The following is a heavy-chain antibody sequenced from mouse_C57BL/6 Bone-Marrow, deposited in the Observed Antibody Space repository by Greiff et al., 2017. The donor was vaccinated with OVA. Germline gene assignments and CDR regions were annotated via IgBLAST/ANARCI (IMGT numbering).Heavy chain of an antibody. V-gene: IGHV5-4*01. CDR2: ISDGGSYT. CDR1: GFTFSSYA. J-gene: IGHJ3*01. Sequence: VQLKESGGGLVKPGGSLKLSCAASGFTFSSYAMSWVRQTPEKRLEWVATISDGGSYTYYPDNVKGRFTISRDNAKNNLYLQMSHLKSEDTAMYYCARDRSNYVWFAYWGQGTLVTVSA. D-gene: IGHD2-5*01. CDR3: ARDRSNYVWFAY.